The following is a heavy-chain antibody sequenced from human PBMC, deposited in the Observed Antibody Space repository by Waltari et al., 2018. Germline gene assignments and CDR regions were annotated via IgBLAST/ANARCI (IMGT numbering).Heavy chain of an antibody. CDR3: AKGGIEARLTDY. CDR1: GFTFSTHN. V-gene: IGHV3-23*04. J-gene: IGHJ4*02. CDR2: NSVATGAS. Sequence: EVHLVESGGGLVQPGGSLRLSCAASGFTFSTHNMGWLRQAPGKWLGWVSLNSVATGASHYAASVKGRFTIARDNPKNTLYLQMNSLRAEDTAVYYCAKGGIEARLTDYWGQGTLVIVSS. D-gene: IGHD5-12*01.